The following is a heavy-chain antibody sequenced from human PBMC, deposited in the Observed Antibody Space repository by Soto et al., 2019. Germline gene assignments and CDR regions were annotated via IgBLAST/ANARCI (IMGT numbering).Heavy chain of an antibody. J-gene: IGHJ3*02. CDR1: GYSFTSYW. Sequence: PGESLKISCKGSGYSFTSYWIGWVRQMPGKGLEWMGIIYPGDSDTRYSPSFQGQVTISADKSISTAYLQWSSLKASDTAMYYCARTRLGYYDSSGYYYSKPRASAFDIWGQGTMVTVSS. CDR3: ARTRLGYYDSSGYYYSKPRASAFDI. V-gene: IGHV5-51*01. CDR2: IYPGDSDT. D-gene: IGHD3-22*01.